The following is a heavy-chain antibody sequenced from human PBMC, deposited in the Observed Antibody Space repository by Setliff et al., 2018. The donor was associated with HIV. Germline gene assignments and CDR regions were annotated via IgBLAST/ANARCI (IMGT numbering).Heavy chain of an antibody. CDR3: AGGYLSGWSATAAN. CDR2: INSDGSST. Sequence: GGSLRLSCAASGFTFTNYWMHWFRQAPGMGLVWVSRINSDGSSTTYADSVKGRFTISRDNAKNTLYLQMNSLRAEDTAVYYCAGGYLSGWSATAANWGQGALVTV. D-gene: IGHD6-19*01. J-gene: IGHJ4*02. V-gene: IGHV3-74*01. CDR1: GFTFTNYW.